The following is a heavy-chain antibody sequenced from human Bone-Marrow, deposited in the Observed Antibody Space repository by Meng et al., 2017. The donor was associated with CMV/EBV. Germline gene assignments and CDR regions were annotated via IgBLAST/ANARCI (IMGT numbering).Heavy chain of an antibody. Sequence: SATLSLTCTVSGGSISSSSHYWGWVRQPPGKGLEWIGSIYYSGSTYYNPSLKSRVTISVDTSKNQFSLKLSSVTAADTAVYYCAVTSFGGTYYVYVWGSYRYLHFDYWGQGTLVTVSS. CDR2: IYYSGST. CDR3: AVTSFGGTYYVYVWGSYRYLHFDY. J-gene: IGHJ4*02. D-gene: IGHD3-16*02. V-gene: IGHV4-39*07. CDR1: GGSISSSSHY.